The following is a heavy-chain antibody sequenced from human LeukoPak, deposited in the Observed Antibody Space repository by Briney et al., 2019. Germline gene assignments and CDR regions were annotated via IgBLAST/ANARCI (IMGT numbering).Heavy chain of an antibody. CDR3: AKTTAGYSSGRYPGWPVDY. Sequence: GGSLRLSCAASGFTFGSYAMYWVRQALGKGLEWVSGIRGSGGSTFYADSVKGRFTISRDNSENTVYLQMNSLRADDTAVYYCAKTTAGYSSGRYPGWPVDYWGQGTLVTVSS. D-gene: IGHD6-19*01. V-gene: IGHV3-23*01. CDR2: IRGSGGST. J-gene: IGHJ4*02. CDR1: GFTFGSYA.